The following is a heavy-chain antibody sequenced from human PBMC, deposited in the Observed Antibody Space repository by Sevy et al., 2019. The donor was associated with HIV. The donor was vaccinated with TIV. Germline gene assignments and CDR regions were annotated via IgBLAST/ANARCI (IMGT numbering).Heavy chain of an antibody. CDR2: IVYSGTT. Sequence: SETLSLTCTVSGDSIGSSYYWNWIRQSPGKGLEWIGYIVYSGTTNYNPSLKNRVTVSLDTSKNHFSLELTSVTAAGTAVYYWGRGGGGDNGYYYSYYGMDVWGQGTTVTVSS. D-gene: IGHD6-25*01. CDR3: GRGGGGDNGYYYSYYGMDV. CDR1: GDSIGSSYY. J-gene: IGHJ6*02. V-gene: IGHV4-59*13.